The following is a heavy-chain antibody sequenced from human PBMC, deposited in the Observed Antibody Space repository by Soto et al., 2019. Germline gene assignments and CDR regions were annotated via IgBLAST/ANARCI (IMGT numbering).Heavy chain of an antibody. Sequence: GGSLRLSCAASGFTFSSYAMSWVRQAPGKGLEWVSAISGSGGSTYYADSVKGRFTISRDNSKNTLYLQMNSLRAEDTAVYYCARDSGYCSSSGSYDYCGKGTLVTVST. D-gene: IGHD6-6*01. CDR1: GFTFSSYA. CDR3: ARDSGYCSSSGSYDY. CDR2: ISGSGGST. J-gene: IGHJ4*02. V-gene: IGHV3-23*01.